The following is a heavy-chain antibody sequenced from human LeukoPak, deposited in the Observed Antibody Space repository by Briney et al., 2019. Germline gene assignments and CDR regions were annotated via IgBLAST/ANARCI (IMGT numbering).Heavy chain of an antibody. CDR1: GFTLSSNY. J-gene: IGHJ4*02. V-gene: IGHV3-53*01. Sequence: GGSLRLSCAASGFTLSSNYMSWVRQAPGKGLECVSVIYAGGSTDHADSVKGRFTLSRDDSKNTLYLQMNSLRVEDTAVYYCARDHRRYYYDSSGYFDYWGQGTLVTVSS. CDR2: IYAGGST. D-gene: IGHD3-22*01. CDR3: ARDHRRYYYDSSGYFDY.